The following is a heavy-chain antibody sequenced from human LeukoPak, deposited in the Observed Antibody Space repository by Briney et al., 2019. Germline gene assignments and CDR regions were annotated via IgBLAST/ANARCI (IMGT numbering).Heavy chain of an antibody. Sequence: SETLSLNCTVSGDSISSYYWTWIRQPPGKTLEWIAYDSYRGSTNYNPSLKSRVTISVDTSKNQFSLKLSSVTAADTAVYYCARGLWFGEFTYYYYYYYMDVWGKGTTVTISS. CDR2: DSYRGST. CDR3: ARGLWFGEFTYYYYYYYMDV. CDR1: GDSISSYY. D-gene: IGHD3-10*01. V-gene: IGHV4-59*01. J-gene: IGHJ6*03.